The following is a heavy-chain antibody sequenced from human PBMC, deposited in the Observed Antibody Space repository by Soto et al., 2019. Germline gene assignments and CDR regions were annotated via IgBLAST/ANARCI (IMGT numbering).Heavy chain of an antibody. D-gene: IGHD1-1*01. J-gene: IGHJ4*02. Sequence: GGSLRLSCAASGFTFSSYSMNWVRQAPGKGLEWVSSISSSSSYIYYADSVKGRFTISRDNAKNSLYLQMNSLRAEETAVYYCAPPPGVRGDYWGQGTLVTVSS. CDR3: APPPGVRGDY. V-gene: IGHV3-21*01. CDR2: ISSSSSYI. CDR1: GFTFSSYS.